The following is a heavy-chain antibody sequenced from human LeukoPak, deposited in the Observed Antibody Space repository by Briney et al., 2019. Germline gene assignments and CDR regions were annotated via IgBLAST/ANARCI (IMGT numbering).Heavy chain of an antibody. J-gene: IGHJ4*02. CDR2: IKQDGSEK. CDR1: GFTFSSYW. Sequence: GGSLRLSCAASGFTFSSYWMSWVRQAPGKGLEWVANIKQDGSEKYYVDSVKGRFTISRDNAKNSLYLQMNSLRAEDTAVYYYAREQNYYDSSGYYNHLDCWGQGTLVTVSS. CDR3: AREQNYYDSSGYYNHLDC. V-gene: IGHV3-7*04. D-gene: IGHD3-22*01.